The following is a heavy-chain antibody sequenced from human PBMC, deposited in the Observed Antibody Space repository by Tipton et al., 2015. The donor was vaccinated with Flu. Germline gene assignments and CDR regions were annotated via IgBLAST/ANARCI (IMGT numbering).Heavy chain of an antibody. J-gene: IGHJ4*02. Sequence: TLSLTCTVSGGSISSGTYHWDWIRQPPGKGLEWIGTIYYSGSTYYNPSLKSRVTISVDTSKNQFSLKVSSVTAADTAIYYCARDPWAVPYYFDYWGQGTLITVPS. CDR2: IYYSGST. V-gene: IGHV4-39*07. CDR1: GGSISSGTYH. D-gene: IGHD6-6*01. CDR3: ARDPWAVPYYFDY.